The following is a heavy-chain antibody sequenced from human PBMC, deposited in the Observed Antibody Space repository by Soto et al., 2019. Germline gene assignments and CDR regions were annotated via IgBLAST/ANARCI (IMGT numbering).Heavy chain of an antibody. CDR2: ISGGGSGA. D-gene: IGHD2-15*01. J-gene: IGHJ4*02. CDR3: AIDLWWYTH. Sequence: EVQLLESGGGLVQPGGSLRLSCTASGFTFSDHAMTWVRQAPGEGLEWLSGISGGGSGAYYADSVKGRSTVSRANSNNTLFLQMDSLRVEDTAVYYCAIDLWWYTHWGQGTLVTVSS. CDR1: GFTFSDHA. V-gene: IGHV3-23*01.